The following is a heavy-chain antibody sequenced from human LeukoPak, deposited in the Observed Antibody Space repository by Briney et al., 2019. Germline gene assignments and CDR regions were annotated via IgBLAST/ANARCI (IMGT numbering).Heavy chain of an antibody. CDR2: ISGSGGST. Sequence: PGGSLRLSCAASGFTFSSYAMSWVRQAPGKGLEWVSAISGSGGSTYYADSVKGRFTISRDNSKNTLYLQMNSLRAEDTAVYHCAKMSGGNPVLDYWGQGTLVTVSS. J-gene: IGHJ4*02. V-gene: IGHV3-23*01. D-gene: IGHD4-23*01. CDR3: AKMSGGNPVLDY. CDR1: GFTFSSYA.